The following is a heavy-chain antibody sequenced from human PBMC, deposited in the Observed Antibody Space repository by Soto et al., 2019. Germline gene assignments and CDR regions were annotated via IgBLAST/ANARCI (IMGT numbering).Heavy chain of an antibody. Sequence: SETLSLTCAVYGGSFRGYYCSWIRQPPGKGLEWIGEINHSGSTNYNPSLKSRVTISVDTSKNQFSLKLSSVTAADTAVYYCARGRRIVVASNWFDPWGQGTLVTVSS. D-gene: IGHD3-22*01. J-gene: IGHJ5*02. V-gene: IGHV4-34*01. CDR2: INHSGST. CDR3: ARGRRIVVASNWFDP. CDR1: GGSFRGYY.